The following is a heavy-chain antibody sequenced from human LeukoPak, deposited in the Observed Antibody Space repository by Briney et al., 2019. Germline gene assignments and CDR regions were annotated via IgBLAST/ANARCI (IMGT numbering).Heavy chain of an antibody. J-gene: IGHJ3*02. Sequence: PSETLSLTCTVSGGSISSGSYYWSWIRQPAGKGLEWIGRIYTSGSTNYNPSLKSRVTISVDRSKNQFSLKLSSVTAADTAVYYCAREGAFGSEVAFDIWGQGTMVTVSS. CDR2: IYTSGST. D-gene: IGHD1-26*01. CDR3: AREGAFGSEVAFDI. CDR1: GGSISSGSYY. V-gene: IGHV4-61*02.